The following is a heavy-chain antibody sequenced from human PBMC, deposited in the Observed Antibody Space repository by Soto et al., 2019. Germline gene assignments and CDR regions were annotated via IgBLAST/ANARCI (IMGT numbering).Heavy chain of an antibody. J-gene: IGHJ4*02. Sequence: SETLSLTCTVSGGSISSYYWSWIRQPPGKGLEWIGYIYYSGSTNYNPSLKSRVTISVDTSKNQFSLKLSSVTAADTAVYYCARATGDYWGQGTLVTVSS. CDR3: ARATGDY. V-gene: IGHV4-59*01. CDR2: IYYSGST. CDR1: GGSISSYY.